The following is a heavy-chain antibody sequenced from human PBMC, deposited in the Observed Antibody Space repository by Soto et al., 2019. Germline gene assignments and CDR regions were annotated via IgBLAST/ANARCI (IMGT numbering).Heavy chain of an antibody. Sequence: GESLKISCKGSGYNFAGYWIAWVRQMPGKGLELMGIISPRDSDTRYRPSFQGQVTISADKSISSPYLQWSSLRASDTAMYYCARGGVSTRTFDYWGQGTPVTVSS. D-gene: IGHD3-3*01. CDR2: ISPRDSDT. V-gene: IGHV5-51*01. J-gene: IGHJ4*02. CDR1: GYNFAGYW. CDR3: ARGGVSTRTFDY.